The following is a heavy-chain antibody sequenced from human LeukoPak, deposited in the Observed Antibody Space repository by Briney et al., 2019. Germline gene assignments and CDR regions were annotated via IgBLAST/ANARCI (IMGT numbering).Heavy chain of an antibody. D-gene: IGHD3-16*01. CDR2: ISGRGAST. V-gene: IGHV3-23*01. J-gene: IGHJ4*02. CDR3: AKGYYDYVWGSYYFDY. CDR1: RFTFSSYW. Sequence: GGSLRLSCAVSRFTFSSYWMHWVRQAPGKGLEWISAISGRGASTYYADSAKGRFTISRDNSRDTLYLQMNSLRAEGTAVYYCAKGYYDYVWGSYYFDYWGQGTLVTVSS.